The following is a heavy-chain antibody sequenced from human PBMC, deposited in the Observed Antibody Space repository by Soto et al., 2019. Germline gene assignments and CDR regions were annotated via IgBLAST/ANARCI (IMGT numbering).Heavy chain of an antibody. J-gene: IGHJ4*02. CDR2: VPHSGTT. CDR3: ARGASYRWVY. D-gene: IGHD3-16*02. CDR1: GGSFNTGYW. Sequence: QVQLQESGPGLVKPSGTLSLTCAVSGGSFNTGYWWSLVRQPPGKGLEWIGEVPHSGTTNYIQSLQSRPNLSFYKSGNQVSLELPSEAAADTAVYYCARGASYRWVYWGQGTMVTVSS. V-gene: IGHV4-4*02.